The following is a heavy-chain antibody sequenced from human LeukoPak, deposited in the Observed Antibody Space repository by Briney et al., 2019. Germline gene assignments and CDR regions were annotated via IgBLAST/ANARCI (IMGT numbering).Heavy chain of an antibody. CDR1: GFTFSSYA. CDR3: ANSNYDSSGYYSFDY. J-gene: IGHJ4*02. Sequence: GGSLRLSCAASGFTFSSYAMSWVRQAPGKGLEWVSAISGSGGSTYYADSVKGRFTISRDDSKNTLYLQMNSLRAEDTAVYYCANSNYDSSGYYSFDYWGQGTLVTVSS. CDR2: ISGSGGST. V-gene: IGHV3-23*01. D-gene: IGHD3-22*01.